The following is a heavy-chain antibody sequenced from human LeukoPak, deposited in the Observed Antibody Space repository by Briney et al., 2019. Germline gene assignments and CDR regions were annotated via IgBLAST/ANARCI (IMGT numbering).Heavy chain of an antibody. Sequence: QPGGSLRPSCAASGFTFSSYWMSWVRQAPGKGLEWVANMNEDGSAKHYVDSVKGRFTISRDNAKNSLYLQMNSLRVEDTAVYYCARHLHWGWDYWGQGALVTVSS. CDR3: ARHLHWGWDY. V-gene: IGHV3-7*05. CDR2: MNEDGSAK. CDR1: GFTFSSYW. D-gene: IGHD7-27*01. J-gene: IGHJ4*02.